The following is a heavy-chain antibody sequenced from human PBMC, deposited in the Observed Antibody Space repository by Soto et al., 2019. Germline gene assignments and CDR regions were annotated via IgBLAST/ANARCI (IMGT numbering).Heavy chain of an antibody. V-gene: IGHV3-23*01. Sequence: SCAASGVTFSSYAMSWVRQAPGKGLEWVSAISGSGGSTYYADSVKGRFTISRDNSKNTLYLQMNSLRAEDTAVYYCAKDLGYSKVSLYYYGMDVWGQGTTVTVSS. CDR1: GVTFSSYA. CDR3: AKDLGYSKVSLYYYGMDV. D-gene: IGHD4-4*01. J-gene: IGHJ6*02. CDR2: ISGSGGST.